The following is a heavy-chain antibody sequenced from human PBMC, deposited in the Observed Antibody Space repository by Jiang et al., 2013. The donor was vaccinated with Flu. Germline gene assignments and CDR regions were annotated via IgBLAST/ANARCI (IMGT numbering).Heavy chain of an antibody. Sequence: TSYAQKFQGRVTMTRDTSTSTVYMELSSLRSEDTAVYYCARDRGVAEDFWSGYFDGMDVWGKGTTVTVSS. CDR3: ARDRGVAEDFWSGYFDGMDV. CDR2: T. J-gene: IGHJ6*04. D-gene: IGHD3-3*01. V-gene: IGHV1-46*01.